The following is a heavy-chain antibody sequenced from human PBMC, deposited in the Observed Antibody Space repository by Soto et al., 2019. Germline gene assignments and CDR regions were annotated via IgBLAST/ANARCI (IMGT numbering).Heavy chain of an antibody. CDR3: ARDRGYCISTSCYGYFDY. CDR2: IWYDGSNK. J-gene: IGHJ4*02. D-gene: IGHD2-2*01. Sequence: PGGSLRLSCAASGFTFSSYGIHWVRQAPGKGLEWVAVIWYDGSNKYYADSVKGRFTISRDNSKNTLYLQMNSLRAEDTAVYYCARDRGYCISTSCYGYFDYWGQGT. V-gene: IGHV3-33*01. CDR1: GFTFSSYG.